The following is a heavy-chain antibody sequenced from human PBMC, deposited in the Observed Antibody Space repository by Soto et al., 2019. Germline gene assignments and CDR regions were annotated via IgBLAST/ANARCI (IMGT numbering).Heavy chain of an antibody. Sequence: PGGSLRLSCAASGFSFSNYWMTWFRQAPGKGLEWVADMNQNGGEKYYVDSVKGRFTISRDNARTSLFLQMNSLRVEDTAVYYCARDRKKFVVVPAANSYFDYWGQGTLVTVSS. CDR2: MNQNGGEK. D-gene: IGHD2-2*01. CDR3: ARDRKKFVVVPAANSYFDY. CDR1: GFSFSNYW. J-gene: IGHJ4*02. V-gene: IGHV3-7*01.